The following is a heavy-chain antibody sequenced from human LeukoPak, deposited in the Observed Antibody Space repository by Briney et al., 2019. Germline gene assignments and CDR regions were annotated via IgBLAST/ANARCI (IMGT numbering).Heavy chain of an antibody. V-gene: IGHV1-69*13. J-gene: IGHJ5*02. D-gene: IGHD1-26*01. CDR1: GHTVSRHA. CDR2: IIPIFGTA. CDR3: AKLVVGATTSYNWFDP. Sequence: EASVKVSCKASGHTVSRHAISWVRQAPGQGLEWMGGIIPIFGTANYAQKFQGRVTITADESTSTAYMELSSLRSEDMAVYYCAKLVVGATTSYNWFDPWGQGTLVTVSS.